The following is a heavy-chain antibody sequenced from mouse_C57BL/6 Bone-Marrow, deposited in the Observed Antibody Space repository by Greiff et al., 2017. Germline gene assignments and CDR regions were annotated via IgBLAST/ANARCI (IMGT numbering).Heavy chain of an antibody. J-gene: IGHJ2*01. CDR2: ISGGGGNT. D-gene: IGHD1-1*01. V-gene: IGHV5-9*01. Sequence: EVNVVESGGGLVKPGGSLKLSCAASGFTFSSYTMSWVRQTPEKRLEWVATISGGGGNTYYPDSVKGRFTISRDNAKNTLYLQMSSLRSEDTALYYCARHDYGSSYGYWGQGTTLTVSS. CDR3: ARHDYGSSYGY. CDR1: GFTFSSYT.